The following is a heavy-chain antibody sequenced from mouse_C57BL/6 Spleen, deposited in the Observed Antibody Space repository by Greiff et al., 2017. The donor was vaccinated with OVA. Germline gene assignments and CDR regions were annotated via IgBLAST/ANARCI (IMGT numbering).Heavy chain of an antibody. D-gene: IGHD2-2*01. V-gene: IGHV3-6*01. Sequence: EVQLQQSGPGLVKPSQSLSLTCSVTGYSITSGYYWNWIRQFPGNKLEWMGYISYDGSNNYNPSLKNRISITRDTSKNQFFLKLNSVTTEDTATYYCARMGPYGYADYWGQGTTLTVSS. CDR2: ISYDGSN. CDR1: GYSITSGYY. J-gene: IGHJ2*01. CDR3: ARMGPYGYADY.